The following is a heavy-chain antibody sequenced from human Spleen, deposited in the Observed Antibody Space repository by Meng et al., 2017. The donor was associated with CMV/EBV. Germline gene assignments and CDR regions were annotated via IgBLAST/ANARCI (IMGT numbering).Heavy chain of an antibody. CDR2: ISYDGSNK. Sequence: SGFSFSSHGMHWVRQAPGKGLEWVAVISYDGSNKYYADSVKGRFTISRDNSKNTLYLQMNSLRAEDTAVYYCARGREIVVVIGSFDYWGQGTLVTVSS. V-gene: IGHV3-30*19. CDR3: ARGREIVVVIGSFDY. D-gene: IGHD3-22*01. J-gene: IGHJ4*02. CDR1: GFSFSSHG.